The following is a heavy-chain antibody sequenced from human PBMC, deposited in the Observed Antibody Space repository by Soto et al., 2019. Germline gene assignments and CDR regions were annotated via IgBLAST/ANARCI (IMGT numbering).Heavy chain of an antibody. Sequence: QVQLVQSGAEVKKPGASVKVSCKASGYTFTGYYMHWVRQAPGQGLEWMGWINPNSGGTNYAQKLQGWVTMTRDTSISTAYIELSRLRSDDTAVYYCAREGYSSGWTPGARDSPYYSMDVWGQGTAVTVSS. V-gene: IGHV1-2*04. D-gene: IGHD6-19*01. CDR1: GYTFTGYY. J-gene: IGHJ6*02. CDR2: INPNSGGT. CDR3: AREGYSSGWTPGARDSPYYSMDV.